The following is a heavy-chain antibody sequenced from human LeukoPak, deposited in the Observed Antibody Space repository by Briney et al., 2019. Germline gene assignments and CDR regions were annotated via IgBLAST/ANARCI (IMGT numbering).Heavy chain of an antibody. V-gene: IGHV3-23*01. CDR1: GFTFNTFA. Sequence: GGSLRLSCAASGFTFNTFAVSWVRQAPGKGLEWISAIGSAGESTYYADSVRGRFTISRDNSRNTLYLQTSSLRVEDTAVYYCAKGSNGWPYYFDRWGQGTLVSVSS. J-gene: IGHJ4*02. CDR3: AKGSNGWPYYFDR. CDR2: IGSAGEST. D-gene: IGHD6-19*01.